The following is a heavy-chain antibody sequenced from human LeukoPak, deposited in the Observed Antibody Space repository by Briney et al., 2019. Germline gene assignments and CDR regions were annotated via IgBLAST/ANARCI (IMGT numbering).Heavy chain of an antibody. Sequence: GGSLRLSCAASGFTFSSYAMHWVRQAPGKGLEWVAVISYDGSNKYYADSVKGRFTISRDNSKNTLYLQMNSLRAEDTAVYYCARAMVRGVHFDYWGQGTLVTVSP. V-gene: IGHV3-30*04. D-gene: IGHD3-10*01. CDR1: GFTFSSYA. CDR2: ISYDGSNK. J-gene: IGHJ4*02. CDR3: ARAMVRGVHFDY.